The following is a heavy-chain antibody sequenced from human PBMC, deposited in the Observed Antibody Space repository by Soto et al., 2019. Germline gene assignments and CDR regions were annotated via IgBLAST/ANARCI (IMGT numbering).Heavy chain of an antibody. CDR1: GFTFSSYG. J-gene: IGHJ4*02. V-gene: IGHV3-33*01. Sequence: QVQLVESGGGVVQPGRSLRLSCAASGFTFSSYGMHWVRQAPGKGLEWVAVIWYDGRNKYYADSVKGRFTISRDNSKNTLYLQMNTLRAEDTAVYYCARDPSVAGAWGQGTLVTVSS. CDR2: IWYDGRNK. CDR3: ARDPSVAGA. D-gene: IGHD6-19*01.